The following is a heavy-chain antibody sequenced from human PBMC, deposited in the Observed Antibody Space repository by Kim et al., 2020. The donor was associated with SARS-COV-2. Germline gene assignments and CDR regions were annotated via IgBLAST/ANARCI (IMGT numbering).Heavy chain of an antibody. J-gene: IGHJ4*02. Sequence: SETLSLTCTVSGGSISSYYWTWMRQPPGKGLEWIGFFYDSGNINYNPSLKSRVSMSVDTSKNHFSLNLTSVTAADTAVYYCATYNGVYYYNWGQGTLVTVSS. CDR1: GGSISSYY. D-gene: IGHD3-22*01. CDR2: FYDSGNI. CDR3: ATYNGVYYYN. V-gene: IGHV4-59*13.